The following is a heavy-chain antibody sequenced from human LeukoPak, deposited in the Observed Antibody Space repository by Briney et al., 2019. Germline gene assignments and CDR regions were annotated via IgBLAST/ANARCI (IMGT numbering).Heavy chain of an antibody. CDR1: GFTSSSYS. CDR2: ISSSSSYI. Sequence: GGSLRLSCAASGFTSSSYSMNWVRQAPGKGLEWVSSISSSSSYIYYADSVKGRFTISRDNAKNSLYLQMNSLRAEDTAVYYCASFLYCTNGVCYAGDDYWGQGTLVTVSS. CDR3: ASFLYCTNGVCYAGDDY. V-gene: IGHV3-21*01. J-gene: IGHJ4*02. D-gene: IGHD2-8*01.